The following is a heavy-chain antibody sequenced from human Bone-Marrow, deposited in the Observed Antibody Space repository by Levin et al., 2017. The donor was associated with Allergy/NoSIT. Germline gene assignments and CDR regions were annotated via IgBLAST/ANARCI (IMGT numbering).Heavy chain of an antibody. V-gene: IGHV3-23*01. D-gene: IGHD3-10*01. CDR3: VRSNGVVRGALPQGRWFDP. Sequence: GGSLRLSCTASGFTFSSDAMSWVRQAPGKGLEWVSTISVSGGDTYYADSVKGRFTISRDNPKNTLYLQINSLRVEDTAMYYCVRSNGVVRGALPQGRWFDPWGQGTLVTVSS. CDR2: ISVSGGDT. J-gene: IGHJ5*02. CDR1: GFTFSSDA.